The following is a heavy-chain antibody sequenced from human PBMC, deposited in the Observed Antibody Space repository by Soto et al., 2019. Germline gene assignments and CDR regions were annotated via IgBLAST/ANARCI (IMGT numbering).Heavy chain of an antibody. V-gene: IGHV3-30*04. D-gene: IGHD3-16*01. Sequence: QAGGSLRLSCTGSGFTFSSYAMHWVRLAPGKGLEWVAVVSYDGSIENYADSVRGRFTISRDNSKNTVFLQMNSLRVEDTAVYYCAKDLYYYDFRRDGSWGELTLFTVS. CDR2: VSYDGSIE. J-gene: IGHJ5*02. CDR1: GFTFSSYA. CDR3: AKDLYYYDFRRDGS.